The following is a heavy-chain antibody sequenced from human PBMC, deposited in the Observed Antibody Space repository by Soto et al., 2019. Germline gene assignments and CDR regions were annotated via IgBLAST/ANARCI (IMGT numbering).Heavy chain of an antibody. Sequence: GAPVKASSEASRVTITGKSLHSVRQDHGQRPEWMGWINPNSGGTNYAQKFQGWVTMTRDTSISTAYMELSRLRSDDTAVYYCARGMGDYVWGSYRPYYGMDVWGQGTTVTVSS. D-gene: IGHD3-16*02. CDR1: RVTITGKS. CDR3: ARGMGDYVWGSYRPYYGMDV. J-gene: IGHJ6*02. CDR2: INPNSGGT. V-gene: IGHV1-2*04.